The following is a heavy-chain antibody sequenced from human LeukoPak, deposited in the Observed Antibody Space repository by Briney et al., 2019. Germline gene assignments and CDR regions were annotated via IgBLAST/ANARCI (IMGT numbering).Heavy chain of an antibody. CDR3: ARGPTAGTEY. J-gene: IGHJ4*02. D-gene: IGHD6-13*01. CDR1: VYTFTVYY. CDR2: FNPNSGGT. Sequence: ASVKVSCKASVYTFTVYYMHWVRQAPGQGLEWMVWFNPNSGGTIYSQKFQGRVTMTRDTSISTAYMELNRLTSDDTAVYCCARGPTAGTEYWGKRTLVTISS. V-gene: IGHV1-2*02.